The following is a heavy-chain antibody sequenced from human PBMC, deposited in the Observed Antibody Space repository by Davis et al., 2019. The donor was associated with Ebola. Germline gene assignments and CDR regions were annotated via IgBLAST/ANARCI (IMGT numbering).Heavy chain of an antibody. Sequence: SQTLSLTCAISGDSVSSNTAAWNWIRQSPSRGLEWLGRTYYRSKWFVDYAVSVKSRMTIKSDTSKNQFSLQLSSVTPEDTAVYYCARDPPYDQGYDYWGQGILVTVSS. V-gene: IGHV6-1*01. D-gene: IGHD3-22*01. CDR1: GDSVSSNTAA. J-gene: IGHJ4*02. CDR3: ARDPPYDQGYDY. CDR2: TYYRSKWFV.